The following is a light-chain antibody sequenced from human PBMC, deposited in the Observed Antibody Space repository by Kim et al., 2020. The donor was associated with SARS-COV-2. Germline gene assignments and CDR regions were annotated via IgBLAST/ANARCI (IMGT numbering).Light chain of an antibody. CDR2: GAS. J-gene: IGKJ4*01. CDR1: ESISDY. Sequence: EIVMTQSPATVSVSPGERATLSCRASESISDYLAWYQVKTGQAPRLLIYGASVRATGITSRYSGGGSGTEFTLTISSLQSEDFAVYYCQQYNEWPLLTFGGGTKVDIK. V-gene: IGKV3-15*01. CDR3: QQYNEWPLLT.